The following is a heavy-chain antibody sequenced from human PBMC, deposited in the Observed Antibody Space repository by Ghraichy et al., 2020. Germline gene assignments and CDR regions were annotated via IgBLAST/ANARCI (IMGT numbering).Heavy chain of an antibody. CDR3: ARLRRDGQTGYAFDI. CDR2: INYSGTT. D-gene: IGHD1-14*01. J-gene: IGHJ3*02. CDR1: GGSISSSSYY. Sequence: SETLSLTCTVSGGSISSSSYYWGWIRQPPGKGLEWIGIINYSGTTYYDPSLKSRVTISVDTSKNQFSLKLNSVTAADTAVYYCARLRRDGQTGYAFDIWGQGTMVTVSS. V-gene: IGHV4-39*01.